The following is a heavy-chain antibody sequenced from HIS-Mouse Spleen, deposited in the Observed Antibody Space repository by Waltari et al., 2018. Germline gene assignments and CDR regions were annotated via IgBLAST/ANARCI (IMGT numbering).Heavy chain of an antibody. D-gene: IGHD7-27*01. V-gene: IGHV1-2*02. Sequence: QVQLVQSGAEVKKTGASVKVACKASGYPFTGYYLPWVRPAPGQGLEWMGWINPNSGGTNYAQKFQGRVTMTRDTSISTAYMELSRLRSDDTAVYYCARDPRELGSAFDIWGQGTMVTVSS. J-gene: IGHJ3*02. CDR3: ARDPRELGSAFDI. CDR2: INPNSGGT. CDR1: GYPFTGYY.